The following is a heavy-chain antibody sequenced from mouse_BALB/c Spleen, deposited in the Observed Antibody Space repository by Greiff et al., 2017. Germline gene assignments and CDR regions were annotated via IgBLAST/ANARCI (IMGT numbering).Heavy chain of an antibody. Sequence: EVHLVESGGGLVQPGGSRKLSCAASGFTFSSFGMHWVRQAPEKGLEWVAYISSGSSTIYYADTVKGRFTISRDNPKNTLFLQMTSLRSEDTAMYYCARSGYDEGAYFDYWGQGTTRTVSS. CDR2: ISSGSSTI. J-gene: IGHJ2*01. CDR1: GFTFSSFG. CDR3: ARSGYDEGAYFDY. V-gene: IGHV5-17*02. D-gene: IGHD2-2*01.